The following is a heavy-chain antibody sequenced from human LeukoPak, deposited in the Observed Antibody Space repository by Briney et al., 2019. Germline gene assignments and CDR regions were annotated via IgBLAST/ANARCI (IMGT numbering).Heavy chain of an antibody. Sequence: GASVKVSCKASGYTFTNYYMHWVRQAPGQGLEWMGWINPNSGGTNYAQKFQGRVTMTRDTSISTAYMELSRLRSDDTAVYYCARSANWGPNNWFDPWGQGTLVTVSS. CDR2: INPNSGGT. D-gene: IGHD7-27*01. V-gene: IGHV1-2*02. J-gene: IGHJ5*02. CDR1: GYTFTNYY. CDR3: ARSANWGPNNWFDP.